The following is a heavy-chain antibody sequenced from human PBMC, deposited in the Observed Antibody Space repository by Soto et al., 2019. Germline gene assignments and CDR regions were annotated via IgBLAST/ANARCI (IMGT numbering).Heavy chain of an antibody. V-gene: IGHV4-59*01. CDR3: ARGPHCTGYSYGYCWFDP. CDR1: GGSISSYY. CDR2: IYYSGST. J-gene: IGHJ5*02. D-gene: IGHD5-18*01. Sequence: SETLSLTCTVSGGSISSYYWSWIRQPPGKGLEWIGYIYYSGSTNYNPSLKSRVTISVDTSKNQFSLKLSSVTAADTAVYYCARGPHCTGYSYGYCWFDPWGQGTLVTVSS.